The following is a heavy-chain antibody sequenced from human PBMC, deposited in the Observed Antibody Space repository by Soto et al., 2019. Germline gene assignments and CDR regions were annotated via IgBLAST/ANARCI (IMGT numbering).Heavy chain of an antibody. Sequence: PGGSLRLSCAASGFTFSDYYMSWIRQAPGKGLEWVSYISSSGSTIYYADSVKGRFTISRDNSKNTLYLQMNSLRAEDTAVYYCAKDRGYSYGTYYYYVMAFWAQGTTVPVSS. J-gene: IGHJ6*02. CDR2: ISSSGSTI. D-gene: IGHD5-18*01. CDR1: GFTFSDYY. V-gene: IGHV3-11*04. CDR3: AKDRGYSYGTYYYYVMAF.